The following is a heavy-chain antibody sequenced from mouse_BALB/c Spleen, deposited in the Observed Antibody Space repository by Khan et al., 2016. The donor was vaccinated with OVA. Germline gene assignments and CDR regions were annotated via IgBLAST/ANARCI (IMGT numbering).Heavy chain of an antibody. V-gene: IGHV5-17*02. CDR3: ARTGYYYFDY. CDR2: ISSGSNTI. J-gene: IGHJ2*01. CDR1: GFTFSGFG. Sequence: EVELVESGGGLVQTGGSRKLSCAASGFTFSGFGMHWVRQAPEKGLEWVAYISSGSNTIYYADTVKGRFTISRDNPKNTLFLQMTSLRAEYTSMYYCARTGYYYFDYWGQGTTLTVSS. D-gene: IGHD2-3*01.